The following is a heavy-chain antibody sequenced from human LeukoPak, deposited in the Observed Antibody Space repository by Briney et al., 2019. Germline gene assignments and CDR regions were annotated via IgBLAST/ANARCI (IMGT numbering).Heavy chain of an antibody. CDR1: GYTFTSYD. Sequence: GASVKVSCKTSGYTFTSYDINWVRQATGQGLEWMGWMSPNSGNTGYAQKFQGRVTMTRNTSISTAYMELSSLRSEDTAVYFCTRGVMKGSGKTFDYWGQGTLVTVSS. CDR2: MSPNSGNT. CDR3: TRGVMKGSGKTFDY. J-gene: IGHJ4*02. D-gene: IGHD3-10*01. V-gene: IGHV1-8*01.